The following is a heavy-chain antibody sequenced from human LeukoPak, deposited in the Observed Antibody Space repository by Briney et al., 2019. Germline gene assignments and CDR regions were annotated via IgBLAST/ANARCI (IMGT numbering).Heavy chain of an antibody. Sequence: SETLSLTCTVSGGSISSYYWSWIRQPPGKGLEWIGYIYYSGSTNYNPSLKSRVTISVDTSKNQFSLKLSSVTAADTAVYYCARHGAYCGGDCYSYYFDYWGQGTLVTASS. CDR2: IYYSGST. CDR1: GGSISSYY. CDR3: ARHGAYCGGDCYSYYFDY. V-gene: IGHV4-59*08. J-gene: IGHJ4*02. D-gene: IGHD2-21*02.